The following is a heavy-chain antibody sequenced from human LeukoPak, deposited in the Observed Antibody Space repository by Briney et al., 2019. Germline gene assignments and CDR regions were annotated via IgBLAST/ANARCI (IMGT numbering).Heavy chain of an antibody. CDR3: ARDGRRDFDY. CDR1: GFTFSSYA. Sequence: GGSLRLSCAASGFTFSSYAMSWVRQSPGKGLEWVSYISSSSSTIYYADSVKGRFTISRDNAKNSLNLQMNRLRAEDTAVYYCARDGRRDFDYWSQGTLVTVSS. V-gene: IGHV3-48*01. J-gene: IGHJ4*02. CDR2: ISSSSSTI.